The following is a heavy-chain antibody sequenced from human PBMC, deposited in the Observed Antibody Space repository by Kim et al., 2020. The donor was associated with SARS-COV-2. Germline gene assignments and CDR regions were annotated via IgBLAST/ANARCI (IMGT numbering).Heavy chain of an antibody. Sequence: NPSLRGRVTISVDRSKNQFSRKRSSVTAADTAVYYCARGYGSGSPYGMDVWGQGTTVTVSS. CDR3: ARGYGSGSPYGMDV. D-gene: IGHD3-10*01. J-gene: IGHJ6*02. V-gene: IGHV4-30-2*01.